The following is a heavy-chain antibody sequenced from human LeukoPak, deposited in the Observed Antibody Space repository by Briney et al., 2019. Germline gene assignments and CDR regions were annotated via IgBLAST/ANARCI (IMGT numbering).Heavy chain of an antibody. J-gene: IGHJ4*02. Sequence: ASVKVSCKASGYTFTSYGISWVRQAPGQEPEWMGWISADNGNTNYAQKVQGRVTLTTDTSTSTAYMELTSLKSDDTAVYYCARAPSRGYTYGSLDYWGQGTLVTVSS. D-gene: IGHD5-18*01. CDR3: ARAPSRGYTYGSLDY. CDR2: ISADNGNT. CDR1: GYTFTSYG. V-gene: IGHV1-18*01.